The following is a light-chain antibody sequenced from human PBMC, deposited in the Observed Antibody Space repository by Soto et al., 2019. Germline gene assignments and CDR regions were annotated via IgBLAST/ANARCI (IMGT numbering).Light chain of an antibody. V-gene: IGLV2-14*01. CDR2: DVS. CDR3: SSYTSSSTPWV. J-gene: IGLJ3*02. Sequence: QSALTQPASVSGSPGQSITISCTGTSSDVGGYNYVSWYQQHPGKAPKLMIYDVSNRPSGFSNRFSGSKSGNTASLPISGLQADDEADYYCSSYTSSSTPWVFGGGTKLTVL. CDR1: SSDVGGYNY.